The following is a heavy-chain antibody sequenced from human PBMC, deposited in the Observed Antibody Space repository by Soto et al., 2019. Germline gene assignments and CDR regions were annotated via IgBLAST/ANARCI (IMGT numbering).Heavy chain of an antibody. D-gene: IGHD1-7*01. V-gene: IGHV3-15*01. CDR2: IKSKTDGGTT. Sequence: GGSLRLSCAASGFTFSNAWMSWVRQAPGKGLEWVGRIKSKTDGGTTDYAAPVKGRFTISRDDSKNTLYLQMNSLKTEDTAVYYCTTETETGTTLLPARGFDYWGQGTLVTVSS. CDR1: GFTFSNAW. J-gene: IGHJ4*02. CDR3: TTETETGTTLLPARGFDY.